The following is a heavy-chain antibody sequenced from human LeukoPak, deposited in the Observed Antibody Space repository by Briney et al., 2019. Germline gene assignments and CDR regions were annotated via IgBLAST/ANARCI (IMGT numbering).Heavy chain of an antibody. CDR2: INPSGGST. CDR1: GYTFTSYD. D-gene: IGHD5-24*01. J-gene: IGHJ4*02. Sequence: ASVKVSCKASGYTFTSYDMHWVRQAPGQGLDWMGTINPSGGSTTYPQKFQGRVTMTTDTSKSTVYMELSSLRSGDTAVYYCARGKGRWGHGYNYYFDYWGQGTLVTVSS. V-gene: IGHV1-46*01. CDR3: ARGKGRWGHGYNYYFDY.